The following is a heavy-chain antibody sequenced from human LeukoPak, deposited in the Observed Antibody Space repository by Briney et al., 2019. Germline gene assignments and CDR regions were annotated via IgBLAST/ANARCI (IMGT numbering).Heavy chain of an antibody. CDR1: GGSISSYY. D-gene: IGHD6-19*01. CDR3: ASLSGYSSGWYSGDYGMDV. Sequence: SETLSLTCTVSGGSISSYYWSWIRQPAGKGLEWIGRIYTSGSTNYNPSLKSRVTMSVDTSKNQFSLKLSSVTAADTAVYYCASLSGYSSGWYSGDYGMDVWGQGTTVTVSS. J-gene: IGHJ6*02. V-gene: IGHV4-4*07. CDR2: IYTSGST.